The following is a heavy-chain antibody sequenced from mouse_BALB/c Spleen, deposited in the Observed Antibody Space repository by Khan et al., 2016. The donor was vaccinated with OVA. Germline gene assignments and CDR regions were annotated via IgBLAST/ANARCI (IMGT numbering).Heavy chain of an antibody. CDR1: GYIFTDYV. J-gene: IGHJ3*01. V-gene: IGHV1-77*01. Sequence: QVQLQQSGPELVKPGASVKMSCKASGYIFTDYVMNWVKQRTGQGPEWIGQIYPGSDSTYYNEKFKDKATLTAERSSSTAYMQLNSLTSEDSAVYFCARGGWDVFAYWGQGTLVTVSA. CDR3: ARGGWDVFAY. CDR2: IYPGSDST. D-gene: IGHD4-1*01.